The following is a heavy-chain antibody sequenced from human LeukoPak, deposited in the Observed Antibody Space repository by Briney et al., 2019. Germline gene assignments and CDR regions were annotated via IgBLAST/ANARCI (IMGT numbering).Heavy chain of an antibody. J-gene: IGHJ3*01. V-gene: IGHV3-7*01. CDR3: ARYRGKGSSWPLDV. CDR1: GFIFSDSW. Sequence: GGSLRLSCAASGFIFSDSWMSWVRQAPGKGLEWVANIKQDGSDKYYVDSVKGRFTISRDNAKKSLDLQVNSLRAEDTAVYYCARYRGKGSSWPLDVWGQGTVVTVSS. CDR2: IKQDGSDK. D-gene: IGHD1-26*01.